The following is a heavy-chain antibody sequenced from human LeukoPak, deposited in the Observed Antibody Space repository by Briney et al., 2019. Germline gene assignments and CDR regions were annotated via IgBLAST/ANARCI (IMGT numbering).Heavy chain of an antibody. Sequence: PGGSLRLSCAASGFTFSSYGMSWVRQAPGKGLEWVSAISGSGGSTYYADSVKGRFTISRDNSKNTLYLQMNSLRAEDTAVYYCAKLPQGCSGGSCYYDYWGQGTLVTVSS. CDR3: AKLPQGCSGGSCYYDY. CDR1: GFTFSSYG. CDR2: ISGSGGST. V-gene: IGHV3-23*01. D-gene: IGHD2-15*01. J-gene: IGHJ4*02.